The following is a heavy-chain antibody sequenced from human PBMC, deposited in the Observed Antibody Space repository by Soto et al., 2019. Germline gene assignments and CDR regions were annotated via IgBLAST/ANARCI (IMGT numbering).Heavy chain of an antibody. Sequence: GGSLRLSCAASGFTFRSYSMNWVRQAPGKGREWVSSISSSSSFVSYADSVKGRITISRDNADNSLYLQMNSLRAEDTAVYFCARGPGATIEAYWYFPLWGRGTLVTVSS. CDR3: ARGPGATIEAYWYFPL. CDR1: GFTFRSYS. V-gene: IGHV3-21*06. J-gene: IGHJ2*01. CDR2: ISSSSSFV. D-gene: IGHD5-12*01.